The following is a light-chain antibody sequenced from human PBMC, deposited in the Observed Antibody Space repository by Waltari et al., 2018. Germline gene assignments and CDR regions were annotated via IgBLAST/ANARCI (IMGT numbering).Light chain of an antibody. Sequence: QSALTQPAAVSGSPGQSVTISCPGASRVIGRSDIVSWYQQPPGNAPKLVISDVSKRPSGVSARFSGSKSGDTASLTISGLQFEDEADYYCCSYAGNYVWVFGGGTRLTVL. CDR2: DVS. J-gene: IGLJ3*02. CDR1: SRVIGRSDI. V-gene: IGLV2-23*02. CDR3: CSYAGNYVWV.